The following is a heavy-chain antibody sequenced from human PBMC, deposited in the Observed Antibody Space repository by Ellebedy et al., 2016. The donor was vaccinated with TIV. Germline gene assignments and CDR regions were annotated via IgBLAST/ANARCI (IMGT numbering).Heavy chain of an antibody. J-gene: IGHJ4*02. Sequence: GGSLRLSXAASGFTFSSYAMNWVRQAPGKGLQWVSAISGSGANTYYADSVKGRFTISRDNSNITLYLQMNSLRADDTALYSCALLQDGYDNFDQWGQGTLVTVSS. CDR3: ALLQDGYDNFDQ. V-gene: IGHV3-23*01. D-gene: IGHD5-12*01. CDR1: GFTFSSYA. CDR2: ISGSGANT.